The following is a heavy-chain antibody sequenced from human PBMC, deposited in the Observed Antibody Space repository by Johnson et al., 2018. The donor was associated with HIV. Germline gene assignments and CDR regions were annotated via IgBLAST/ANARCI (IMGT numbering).Heavy chain of an antibody. Sequence: VQLVESGGGVVQPGRSLRLSCAASGFTFSSYWMSWVRQAPGKGLEWISYISSGGSTKYYADSVKGRFTISRDNSKNTVYLEMNSLRAEDTAVYYCAKGGIDAFDIWGQGTMVTVSS. CDR1: GFTFSSYW. CDR3: AKGGIDAFDI. J-gene: IGHJ3*02. CDR2: ISSGGSTK. V-gene: IGHV3-48*01. D-gene: IGHD6-25*01.